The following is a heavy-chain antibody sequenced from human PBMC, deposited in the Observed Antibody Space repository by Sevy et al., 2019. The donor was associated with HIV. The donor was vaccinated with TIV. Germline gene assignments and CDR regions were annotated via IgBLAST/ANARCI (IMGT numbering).Heavy chain of an antibody. CDR3: ARGRGDFWCGYYLSLGRFDP. CDR1: GGSFSGYY. V-gene: IGHV4-34*01. CDR2: INHSGST. J-gene: IGHJ5*02. Sequence: SETLSLTCAVYGGSFSGYYWSWIRQPPGKGLEWIGEINHSGSTNYNPSLKSRVTISVDTSKNQFSLKLSSVTAADTAVYYCARGRGDFWCGYYLSLGRFDPWGQGTLVTVSS. D-gene: IGHD3-3*01.